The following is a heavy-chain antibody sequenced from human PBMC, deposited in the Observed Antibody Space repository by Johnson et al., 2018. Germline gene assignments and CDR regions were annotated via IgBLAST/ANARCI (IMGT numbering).Heavy chain of an antibody. J-gene: IGHJ3*02. V-gene: IGHV3-9*01. CDR1: GFTFDDYA. CDR2: ISWNSGSI. Sequence: VQLVQSGGGLVQPGGSLKLSCAASGFTFDDYAMHWVRQAPGKGLEWVSGISWNSGSIGYADSVKGRFTISRDNAKNSLYLQMNSLRAEDTALYYCAKNIDYYDSSGAPKPHAFDIWGQGTMVTVSS. D-gene: IGHD3-22*01. CDR3: AKNIDYYDSSGAPKPHAFDI.